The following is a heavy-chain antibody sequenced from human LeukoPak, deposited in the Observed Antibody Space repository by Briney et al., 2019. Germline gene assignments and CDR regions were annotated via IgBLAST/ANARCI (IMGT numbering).Heavy chain of an antibody. J-gene: IGHJ4*02. Sequence: PGGSLRLSCAASGFTFKDYYMSWIRQAPGKGLEWVSYISFSVNTKYYGDSVKGRFTISRDNAKNSLYLHMDSLRAEDTAVYYCARGAYSSGWAYFDHWGQGTLVTVSS. D-gene: IGHD6-19*01. CDR3: ARGAYSSGWAYFDH. V-gene: IGHV3-11*04. CDR1: GFTFKDYY. CDR2: ISFSVNTK.